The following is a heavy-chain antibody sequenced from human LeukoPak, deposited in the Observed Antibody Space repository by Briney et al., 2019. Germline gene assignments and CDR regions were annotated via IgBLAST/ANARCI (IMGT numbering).Heavy chain of an antibody. CDR2: INHSGGT. J-gene: IGHJ3*02. Sequence: SETLSLTCAVYGGSFSGYYWSWIRQPPGKGLEWIGEINHSGGTNYNPSLKSRVTISVDTSKNQFSLKLSSVTAADTAVYYCARPIRGDYAFDIWGQGTMVTVSS. CDR1: GGSFSGYY. D-gene: IGHD3-3*02. CDR3: ARPIRGDYAFDI. V-gene: IGHV4-34*01.